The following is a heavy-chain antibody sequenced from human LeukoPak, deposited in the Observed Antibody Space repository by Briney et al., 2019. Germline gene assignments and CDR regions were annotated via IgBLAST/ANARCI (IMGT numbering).Heavy chain of an antibody. J-gene: IGHJ4*02. CDR3: AKDPHHIVVVPAAYYYFDY. CDR2: ISSSSSTI. CDR1: GFTFSSYS. D-gene: IGHD2-2*01. V-gene: IGHV3-48*01. Sequence: GGSLRLSCAASGFTFSSYSMNWVRQAPGKGLEWVAYISSSSSTIYYADSVKGRFTISRDNAKNSLYLQMNSLRAEDTAVYYCAKDPHHIVVVPAAYYYFDYWGQGTLVTVSS.